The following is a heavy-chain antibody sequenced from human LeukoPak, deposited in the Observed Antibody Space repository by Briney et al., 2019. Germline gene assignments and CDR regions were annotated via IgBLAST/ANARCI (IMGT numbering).Heavy chain of an antibody. V-gene: IGHV1-46*01. CDR3: ARVPRYCSGGSCYSGGRYYYYMDV. CDR2: INPSGGST. D-gene: IGHD2-15*01. Sequence: ASVKVSCKASGFTFTNYNLHWVRQAPGQRLEWMGIINPSGGSTNYAQNFQGRVTMTRDTSTSTAYMELRSLRSDDTAVYYCARVPRYCSGGSCYSGGRYYYYMDVWGKGTTVTISS. J-gene: IGHJ6*03. CDR1: GFTFTNYN.